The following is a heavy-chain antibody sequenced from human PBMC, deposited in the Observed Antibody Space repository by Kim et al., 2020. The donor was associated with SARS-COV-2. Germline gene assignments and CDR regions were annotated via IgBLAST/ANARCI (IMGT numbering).Heavy chain of an antibody. J-gene: IGHJ4*02. D-gene: IGHD2-8*02. Sequence: SETLSLTCAVYGGSFSGYYWSWIRQPPGKGLEWIGEINHSGSTNYNPSLKSRVTISVDTSKNQFSLKLSSVTAADTAVYYCARGKGCWWCMLYAYNFDYWGQGTLVTVSS. CDR2: INHSGST. CDR1: GGSFSGYY. V-gene: IGHV4-34*01. CDR3: ARGKGCWWCMLYAYNFDY.